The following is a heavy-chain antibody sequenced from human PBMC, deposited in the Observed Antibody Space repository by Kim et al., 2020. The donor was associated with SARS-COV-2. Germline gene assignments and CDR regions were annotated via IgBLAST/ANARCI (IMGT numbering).Heavy chain of an antibody. CDR2: IWYDGSNK. CDR3: ARDLVRFFAARLVLDY. D-gene: IGHD6-6*01. CDR1: GFTFSSYG. Sequence: GGSLRLSCAASGFTFSSYGMHWVRQAPGKGLEWVAVIWYDGSNKYYADSVKGRFTISRDNSKNTLYLQMNSLRAEDTAVYYCARDLVRFFAARLVLDYWGQGTLVTVSS. V-gene: IGHV3-33*01. J-gene: IGHJ4*02.